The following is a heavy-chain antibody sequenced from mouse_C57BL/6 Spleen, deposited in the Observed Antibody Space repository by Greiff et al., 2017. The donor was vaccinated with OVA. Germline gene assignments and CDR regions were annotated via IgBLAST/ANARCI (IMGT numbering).Heavy chain of an antibody. CDR2: IDPSDSYT. J-gene: IGHJ1*03. Sequence: QVQLQQPGAELVRPGTSVKLSCKASGYTFTSYWMHWVKQRPGQGLEWIGVIDPSDSYTNYNQKFKGKATLTVDTSSSTAYMQLSSLTAEDSAVDYCAWYFDVWGTGTTVTVSS. CDR3: AWYFDV. V-gene: IGHV1-59*01. CDR1: GYTFTSYW.